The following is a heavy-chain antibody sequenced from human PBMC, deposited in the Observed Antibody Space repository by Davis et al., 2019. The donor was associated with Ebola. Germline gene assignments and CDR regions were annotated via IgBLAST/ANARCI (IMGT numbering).Heavy chain of an antibody. CDR2: IYYSGSP. V-gene: IGHV4-59*12. D-gene: IGHD6-25*01. CDR1: GGSISSYY. CDR3: ARDQRWFDP. J-gene: IGHJ5*02. Sequence: MPSETLSLTCTVSGGSISSYYWSWIRQPPGKGLEWFGYIYYSGSPNSNPSLKSRVNISVDTSKNQFSLKLSSVTAADTAVYYCARDQRWFDPWGQGTLVTVSS.